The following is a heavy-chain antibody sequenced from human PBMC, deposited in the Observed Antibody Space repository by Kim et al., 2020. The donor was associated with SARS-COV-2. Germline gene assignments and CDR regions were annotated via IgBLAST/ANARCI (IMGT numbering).Heavy chain of an antibody. V-gene: IGHV3-49*04. D-gene: IGHD3-10*01. J-gene: IGHJ4*02. CDR2: IRSKVYSETT. Sequence: GGSLRLSCTASGFTFGDYAMNWVRQAPGKGLEWVSFIRSKVYSETTQYPASVKGRFTISRDDSKTIAYLQMNSLKTEDTAVYYCTRGRFGSGGSFDSWGQGTLVTVSS. CDR3: TRGRFGSGGSFDS. CDR1: GFTFGDYA.